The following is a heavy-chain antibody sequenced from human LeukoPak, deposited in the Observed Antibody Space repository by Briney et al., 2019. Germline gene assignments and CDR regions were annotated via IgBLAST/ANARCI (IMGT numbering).Heavy chain of an antibody. V-gene: IGHV4-30-4*08. CDR3: AHTIFGVDIAFDY. D-gene: IGHD3-3*01. J-gene: IGHJ4*02. Sequence: SETLSLTCTVSGGSISSGDYYWSWIRQPPGKGLEWIGYIYYSGSTYYNPSLKSRVTISVDTSKNQFSLKLSSVTAADTAVYYCAHTIFGVDIAFDYWGQGTLVTVSS. CDR2: IYYSGST. CDR1: GGSISSGDYY.